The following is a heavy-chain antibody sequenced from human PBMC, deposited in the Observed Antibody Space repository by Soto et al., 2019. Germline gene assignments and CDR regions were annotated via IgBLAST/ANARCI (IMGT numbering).Heavy chain of an antibody. J-gene: IGHJ6*02. CDR3: AREMGSEGCSSTSCYTPAGMDF. CDR2: ISYDGSNK. D-gene: IGHD2-2*02. Sequence: AGGSLRLSCAASGFTFSSYAMHWVRQAPGKRLEWLAVISYDGSNKYYADSVKGRFTISRDNSKNTLYLQMNSLRAEDTAVYYCAREMGSEGCSSTSCYTPAGMDFWGQGTTVTVSS. V-gene: IGHV3-30-3*01. CDR1: GFTFSSYA.